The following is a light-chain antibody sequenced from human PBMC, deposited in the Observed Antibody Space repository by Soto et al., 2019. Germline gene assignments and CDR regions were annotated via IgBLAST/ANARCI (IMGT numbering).Light chain of an antibody. J-gene: IGKJ2*01. CDR3: MQGTHWPYT. CDR1: QSPEYSDGNTY. Sequence: DVVMTQSPLSLPVTLGQPASISCRSSQSPEYSDGNTYLNWFQQRPGQSPRRLIYKVSNRDSGVPDRFSGSGSGTDFTLRISSVEAEDVGVYYCMQGTHWPYTFGQGTKLEIE. V-gene: IGKV2-30*01. CDR2: KVS.